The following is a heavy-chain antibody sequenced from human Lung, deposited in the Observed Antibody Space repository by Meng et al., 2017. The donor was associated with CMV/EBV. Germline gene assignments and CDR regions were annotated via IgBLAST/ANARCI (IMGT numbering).Heavy chain of an antibody. CDR1: GGSISSYY. D-gene: IGHD2-2*01. CDR3: ARDCSSTSCLDAFDI. CDR2: IYYSGST. V-gene: IGHV4-59*01. J-gene: IGHJ3*02. Sequence: SXTVSGGSISSYYWSWIRQPPGKGLEWIGYIYYSGSTNYNPSLKSRVTISVDTSKNQFSLKLSSVTAADTAVYYCARDCSSTSCLDAFDIWGQGTXVTVAS.